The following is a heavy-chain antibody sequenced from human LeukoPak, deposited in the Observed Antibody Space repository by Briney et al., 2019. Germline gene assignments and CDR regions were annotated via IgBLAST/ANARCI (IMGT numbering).Heavy chain of an antibody. Sequence: GGSLRLSCAASGFTFSDYWMSWVRQAPGKGLEWVADIKKDGSEKYYVDSVKGRFTISRDNTKNSLYLQMNSLRAEDTAVYYCASHKYWGQGTLVTVSS. CDR1: GFTFSDYW. CDR2: IKKDGSEK. CDR3: ASHKY. V-gene: IGHV3-7*01. J-gene: IGHJ4*02.